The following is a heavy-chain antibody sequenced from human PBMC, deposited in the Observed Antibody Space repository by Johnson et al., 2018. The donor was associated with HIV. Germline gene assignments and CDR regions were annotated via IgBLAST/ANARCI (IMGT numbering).Heavy chain of an antibody. V-gene: IGHV3-13*01. CDR2: IGPAGDT. CDR3: ARAYGGVIFGVVTYAVDI. CDR1: GFTFSTYD. D-gene: IGHD3-3*01. Sequence: VQLVESGGGLVQPGGSLRLSCAASGFTFSTYDMHWVRQATGKGLEWVSAIGPAGDTYYPGSVKGRVTISRDKSKNTMYLQLNSLRPEDTAVYYWARAYGGVIFGVVTYAVDIWGQGTMVTVS. J-gene: IGHJ3*02.